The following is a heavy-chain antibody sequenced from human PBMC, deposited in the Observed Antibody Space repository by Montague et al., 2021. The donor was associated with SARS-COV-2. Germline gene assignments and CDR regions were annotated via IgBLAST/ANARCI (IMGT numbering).Heavy chain of an antibody. CDR3: ARGKGRSPDAFDI. CDR1: GGSISTYY. V-gene: IGHV4-59*01. Sequence: SETLSLTCSVSGGSISTYYWSWIRQSPGKGLEWIGYIYYSGNPNYNPSLTSRLSMSVDTSKNQFPLELSSVTAADTAVFFCARGKGRSPDAFDIWGQGITVTVSS. D-gene: IGHD2-15*01. CDR2: IYYSGNP. J-gene: IGHJ3*02.